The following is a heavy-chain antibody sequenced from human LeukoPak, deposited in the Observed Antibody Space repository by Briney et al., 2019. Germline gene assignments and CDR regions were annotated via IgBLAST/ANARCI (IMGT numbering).Heavy chain of an antibody. CDR2: IIPIFGTA. D-gene: IGHD6-13*01. J-gene: IGHJ4*02. V-gene: IGHV1-69*13. CDR1: GGTFSSYA. Sequence: ASVKVSCKASGGTFSSYAISWVRQAPGQGLEWMGGIIPIFGTANYAQKFQGRVTITADESTSTAYMELSSLRSEDTAVYYCARDSDGHSSPGYWGQGTLVTVSS. CDR3: ARDSDGHSSPGY.